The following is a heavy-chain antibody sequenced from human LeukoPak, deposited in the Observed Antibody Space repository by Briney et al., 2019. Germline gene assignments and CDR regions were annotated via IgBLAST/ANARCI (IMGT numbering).Heavy chain of an antibody. CDR1: GGSFSGYY. Sequence: AETLSLTCAVYGGSFSGYYWSWFRQPPGKGLEWIGEINHSGSTNYNPSLKSRVTISVDTSKNQFSQKLRSVTAADTALYYRARTRYIAGAGTDYYYYGMDVWGQGTTVTVSS. J-gene: IGHJ6*02. V-gene: IGHV4-34*01. D-gene: IGHD6-19*01. CDR3: ARTRYIAGAGTDYYYYGMDV. CDR2: INHSGST.